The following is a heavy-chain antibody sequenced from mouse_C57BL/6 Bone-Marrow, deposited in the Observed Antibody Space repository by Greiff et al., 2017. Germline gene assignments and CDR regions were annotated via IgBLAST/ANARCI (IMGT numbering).Heavy chain of an antibody. J-gene: IGHJ1*03. D-gene: IGHD1-1*01. V-gene: IGHV1-26*01. CDR1: GYTFTDYY. CDR3: ARDYYGSSWYFDV. Sequence: VQLKESGPELVKPGASVKISCKASGYTFTDYYINWVKESHGWSLEWIGDINPNNGGTSYNQKFKGKATLTVDTSSSTAYMELRSLTSEDSAVYYCARDYYGSSWYFDVWGTGTTVTVSS. CDR2: INPNNGGT.